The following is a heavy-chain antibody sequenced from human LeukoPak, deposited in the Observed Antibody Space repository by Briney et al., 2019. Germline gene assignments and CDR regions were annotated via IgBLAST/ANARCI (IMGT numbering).Heavy chain of an antibody. V-gene: IGHV1-69*04. CDR1: GGTFSSYA. CDR3: AGTTYSGSYFTIFSYYYYGMDV. Sequence: SVKVSCKASGGTFSSYAISWVRQAPGQGLEWMGRIIPTLGIANYAQKFQGRVTITADKSTSTAYMELSSLRSEDTAVYYCAGTTYSGSYFTIFSYYYYGMDVWGQGTTVTVSS. J-gene: IGHJ6*02. D-gene: IGHD1-26*01. CDR2: IIPTLGIA.